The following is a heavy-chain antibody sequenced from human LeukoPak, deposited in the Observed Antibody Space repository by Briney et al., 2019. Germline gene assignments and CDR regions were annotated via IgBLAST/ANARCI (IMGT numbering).Heavy chain of an antibody. CDR3: ARDSAYYDIVTGYPY. D-gene: IGHD3-9*01. J-gene: IGHJ4*02. CDR1: GFTFSSYA. CDR2: ISYDGSNK. V-gene: IGHV3-30*04. Sequence: GRSLRLSCAASGFTFSSYAMRWVRQAPGKGLGWVAGISYDGSNKYYADSVKGRFTISRDNSKNTLYLQMNSLRAEDTAVYYCARDSAYYDIVTGYPYWGQGTLVTVSS.